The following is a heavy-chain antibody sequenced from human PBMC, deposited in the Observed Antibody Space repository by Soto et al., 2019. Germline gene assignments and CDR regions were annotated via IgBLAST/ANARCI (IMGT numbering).Heavy chain of an antibody. V-gene: IGHV1-69*13. J-gene: IGHJ4*02. D-gene: IGHD5-18*01. CDR3: ARGNTAMAPFDY. CDR1: GGTFSSYA. CDR2: IIPIFGTA. Sequence: ASVKVSCKASGGTFSSYAISWVRQAPGQGLEWMGGIIPIFGTANYAQKFQGRVTITADESTSTAYMELSSLRSEDTAVYYCARGNTAMAPFDYWGQGTLVTVSS.